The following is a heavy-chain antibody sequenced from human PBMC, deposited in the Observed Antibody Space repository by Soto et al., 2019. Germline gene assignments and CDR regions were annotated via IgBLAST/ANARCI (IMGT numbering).Heavy chain of an antibody. Sequence: SQTLSLTCAISGDSVSSNSAAWNWIRPSPSRGLEWLGRTYYRSKWYNDYAVSVKSRITINPDTSKNQFSLQLNSVTPEDTAVYYCATDLPSLLGIAVDGWFDPWGQGTLVTVSS. J-gene: IGHJ5*02. CDR3: ATDLPSLLGIAVDGWFDP. CDR1: GDSVSSNSAA. D-gene: IGHD6-19*01. CDR2: TYYRSKWYN. V-gene: IGHV6-1*01.